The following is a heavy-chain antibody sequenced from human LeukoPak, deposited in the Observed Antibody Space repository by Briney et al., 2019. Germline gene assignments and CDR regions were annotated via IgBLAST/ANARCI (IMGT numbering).Heavy chain of an antibody. CDR2: INPNSGGT. V-gene: IGHV1-2*02. J-gene: IGHJ6*03. CDR3: ARERDSYGYTDMDV. D-gene: IGHD5-18*01. CDR1: GYTFTGYY. Sequence: ASVKVSCKASGYTFTGYYMHWVRQAPGQGLEWMGWINPNSGGTNYAQKFQGRVTMTRETSISTAYMELSRLRSDDTAVYYCARERDSYGYTDMDVWGKGTTVTVSS.